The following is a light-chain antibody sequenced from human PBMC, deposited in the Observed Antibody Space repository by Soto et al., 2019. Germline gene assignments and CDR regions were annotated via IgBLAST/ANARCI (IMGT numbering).Light chain of an antibody. Sequence: QSALTQPRSVSGSPGQSVTISCSGTSSDVGGYNYVSWYQQHPGKAPKLMIYDVSKRPSGVPDRFSDSKSGNTASLTISGLQTADEADYYCCSFAGTYIFVIFGGGTKVTVL. CDR1: SSDVGGYNY. CDR2: DVS. J-gene: IGLJ2*01. CDR3: CSFAGTYIFVI. V-gene: IGLV2-11*01.